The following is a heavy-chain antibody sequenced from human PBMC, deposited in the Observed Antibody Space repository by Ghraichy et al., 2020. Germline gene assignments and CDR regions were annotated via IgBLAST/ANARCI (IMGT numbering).Heavy chain of an antibody. CDR1: GGSISSYY. V-gene: IGHV4-59*01. CDR2: IYDSGST. D-gene: IGHD4-17*01. CDR3: ARSRRVTTVTWIDY. J-gene: IGHJ4*02. Sequence: ESLNISCTVSGGSISSYYWTWIRLPTGKGLEWIGYIYDSGSTNYNPSLKSRVTISVDTSKKQFSLKLTSLTAADTAVYFCARSRRVTTVTWIDYWGQGRLVTVSS.